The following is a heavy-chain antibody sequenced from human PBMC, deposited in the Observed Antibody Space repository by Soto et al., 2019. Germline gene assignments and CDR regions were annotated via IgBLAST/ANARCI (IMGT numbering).Heavy chain of an antibody. CDR3: ARVYSIGWCGGGAGWYFDL. V-gene: IGHV3-66*03. CDR1: GFTGINNY. Sequence: EVQLVESGGGLIQPGGSLSLSCAASGFTGINNYMSWVRQAPGKAQEWVSVIYRCGRSYYSDSVKGRFTISRDNSKNTLYLKRNRLSAEDTAVYYCARVYSIGWCGGGAGWYFDLWGRGTLDTVSS. J-gene: IGHJ2*01. D-gene: IGHD6-19*01. CDR2: IYRCGRS.